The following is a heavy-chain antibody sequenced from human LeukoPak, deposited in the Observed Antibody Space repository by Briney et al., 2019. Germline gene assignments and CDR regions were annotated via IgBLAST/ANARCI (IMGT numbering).Heavy chain of an antibody. CDR2: IYHSGST. D-gene: IGHD3-10*01. Sequence: SGTLSLTCAVSGGSISSSNWWSWVRQPPGKGLEWIGEIYHSGSTNYNPSLKSRVTMSVDTSKSQFSLSLSSVTSADTAVYYCAKAAKFYYGSETYYYFDYWGQGILVTVSS. V-gene: IGHV4-4*02. CDR3: AKAAKFYYGSETYYYFDY. CDR1: GGSISSSNW. J-gene: IGHJ4*02.